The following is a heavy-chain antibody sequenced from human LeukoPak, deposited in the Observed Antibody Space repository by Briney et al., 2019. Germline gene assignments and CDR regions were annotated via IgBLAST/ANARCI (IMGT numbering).Heavy chain of an antibody. V-gene: IGHV4-30-2*01. CDR1: GGSISSGGYS. J-gene: IGHJ4*02. CDR2: IYHSGST. CDR3: AAHYYDSSGLDY. Sequence: SETLSLTCAVSGGSISSGGYSWSWIRQPPRKGLEWIGYIYHSGSTYYNPSLKSRVTISVDRSKNQFSLKLSSVTAADTAVYYCAAHYYDSSGLDYWGQGTLVTVSS. D-gene: IGHD3-22*01.